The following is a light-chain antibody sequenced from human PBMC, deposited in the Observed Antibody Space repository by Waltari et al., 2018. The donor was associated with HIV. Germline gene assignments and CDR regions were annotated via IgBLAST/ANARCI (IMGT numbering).Light chain of an antibody. CDR3: QQYFRIPPT. Sequence: QSALTQPPAASGSPGQSVTITCTGTSNDIGPYNYVSWYQQHPDRVPRLIIYEVNKRPAGVPDRFSGSKSGNTASLTVSGLQAEDVAVYHCQQYFRIPPTFGGGTK. CDR2: EVN. J-gene: IGLJ2*01. CDR1: SNDIGPYNY. V-gene: IGLV2-8*01.